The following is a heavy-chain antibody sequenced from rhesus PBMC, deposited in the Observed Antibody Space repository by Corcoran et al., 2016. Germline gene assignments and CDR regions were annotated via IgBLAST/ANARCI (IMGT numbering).Heavy chain of an antibody. D-gene: IGHD6-43*01. CDR1: GGSISSDNR. CDR2: IYGRRGGA. Sequence: QVELQESGPAVVKPSETLSLTCAGSGGSISSDNRWNWIRQSPGKGLEWLAFIYGRRGGAGYTPPLKIRVAISMAPSKNQFSLKLSSVTAAATAVYYCARHFTSSHFDYWGRGVLVTVSS. CDR3: ARHFTSSHFDY. V-gene: IGHV4-93*02. J-gene: IGHJ4*01.